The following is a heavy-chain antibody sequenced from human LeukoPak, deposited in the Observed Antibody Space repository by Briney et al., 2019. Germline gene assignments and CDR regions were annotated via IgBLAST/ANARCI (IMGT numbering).Heavy chain of an antibody. Sequence: SETLSLTCIVSGGSITDGTFYWGWTRQSPGKGLEWIGTIHHSVSTFYNPSLQSRVTISVDTSKNQFSLKLSSVTAADTAVYYCARAGILSTGDHFDPWGQGTLVTVSS. CDR2: IHHSVST. CDR1: GGSITDGTFY. J-gene: IGHJ5*02. D-gene: IGHD5/OR15-5a*01. V-gene: IGHV4-39*07. CDR3: ARAGILSTGDHFDP.